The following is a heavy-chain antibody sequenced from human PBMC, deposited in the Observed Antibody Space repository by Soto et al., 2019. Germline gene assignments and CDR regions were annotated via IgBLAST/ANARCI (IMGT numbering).Heavy chain of an antibody. CDR1: GYTFTNYA. J-gene: IGHJ6*02. V-gene: IGHV1-18*01. Sequence: VQLLQSGGEVRKPGASVKVSCKTSGYTFTNYAINWVRQAPGQGLQWMGWISAYSGDTKYAQRFQDRLTVTTDPSTTTAYMELRSLRSDDTAVYYCARDGRAFSIFGETMDVWGQGTTVTVPS. CDR3: ARDGRAFSIFGETMDV. CDR2: ISAYSGDT. D-gene: IGHD3-3*01.